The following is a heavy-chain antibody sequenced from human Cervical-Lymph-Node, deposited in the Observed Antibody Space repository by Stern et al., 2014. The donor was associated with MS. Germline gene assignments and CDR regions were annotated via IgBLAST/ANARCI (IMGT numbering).Heavy chain of an antibody. Sequence: QVQLVQSGAEVKKPGSSMKVSCKASGGTFSSDAIGWVRQAPGQGLEWMGGINPLFETANYAQKFQGRVTITADQSTKTAYLELSSLTSGDTAMYFCASGTRSSWYFDFWGQGTLVTVST. CDR2: INPLFETA. J-gene: IGHJ4*02. CDR3: ASGTRSSWYFDF. CDR1: GGTFSSDA. V-gene: IGHV1-69*01. D-gene: IGHD6-13*01.